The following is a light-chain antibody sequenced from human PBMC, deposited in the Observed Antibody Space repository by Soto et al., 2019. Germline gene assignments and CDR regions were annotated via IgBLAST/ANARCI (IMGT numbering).Light chain of an antibody. CDR2: DAS. CDR1: QSVSTY. CDR3: QQRSNWPPIT. J-gene: IGKJ5*01. Sequence: EVVLTQSPATLSLSPGERATLSCGASQSVSTYLAWYQQKPGQAPRLLIHDASSRAPGIPARFSGSGSGTDFTLTISSLEPEDFAVYYCQQRSNWPPITFGQGTRLEIK. V-gene: IGKV3-11*01.